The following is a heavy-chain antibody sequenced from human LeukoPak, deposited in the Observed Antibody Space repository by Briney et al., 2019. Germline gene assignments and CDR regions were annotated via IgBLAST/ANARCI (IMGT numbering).Heavy chain of an antibody. CDR3: AREITWEVTPI. V-gene: IGHV3-30*02. CDR1: GFTFSSYG. Sequence: GGSLRLSCAASGFTFSSYGMHWVRQAPGKGLEWLTFIRYDGTNKYYAESVKGRFTISRDNSENTLYLQMNSLRPEDTAVYYCAREITWEVTPIWGQGTMVTVSS. J-gene: IGHJ3*02. D-gene: IGHD3-16*01. CDR2: IRYDGTNK.